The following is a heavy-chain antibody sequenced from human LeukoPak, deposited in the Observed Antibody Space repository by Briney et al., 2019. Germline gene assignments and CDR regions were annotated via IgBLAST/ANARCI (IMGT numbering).Heavy chain of an antibody. CDR2: MNPNSGNT. CDR1: GYTFTSYD. J-gene: IGHJ6*02. V-gene: IGHV1-8*01. Sequence: ASVKVSCKASGYTFTSYDINWVRQATGQGLEWMGWMNPNSGNTGYAQKFQGRVTMTRNTSISTAYMELSSLGSEDTAVYYCARGFPYCSSTRCPPFGGMDVWGQGTTVTVSS. CDR3: ARGFPYCSSTRCPPFGGMDV. D-gene: IGHD2-2*01.